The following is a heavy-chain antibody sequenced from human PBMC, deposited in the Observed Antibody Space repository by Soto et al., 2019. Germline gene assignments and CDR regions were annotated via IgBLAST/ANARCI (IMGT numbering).Heavy chain of an antibody. J-gene: IGHJ4*02. CDR2: IGPESGAT. D-gene: IGHD1-26*01. Sequence: ASVKVSCKTSGYTFTGHYIHWVRQAPQQGPERMGEIGPESGATRYAQKFRGRVTMTVDTPITTVYMELKNLSPDDTAVYYCGRGRSGQIVVFYWGQGPPVTVSS. V-gene: IGHV1-2*02. CDR3: GRGRSGQIVVFY. CDR1: GYTFTGHY.